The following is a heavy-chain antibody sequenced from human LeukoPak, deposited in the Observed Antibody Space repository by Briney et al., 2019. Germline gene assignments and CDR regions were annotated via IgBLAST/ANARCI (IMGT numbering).Heavy chain of an antibody. V-gene: IGHV4-39*01. Sequence: SETLSLTCSVSGGSISSSLHYWGWIRQPPGKGLEWIGTLYYRGSTYRNSSLKSRVTLSVDTSRNQFSLKLDSVTAADTAVYYCARHGSYSDSSGFYYRRPFDCWGQGTLVTVSS. J-gene: IGHJ4*02. D-gene: IGHD3-22*01. CDR2: LYYRGST. CDR3: ARHGSYSDSSGFYYRRPFDC. CDR1: GGSISSSLHY.